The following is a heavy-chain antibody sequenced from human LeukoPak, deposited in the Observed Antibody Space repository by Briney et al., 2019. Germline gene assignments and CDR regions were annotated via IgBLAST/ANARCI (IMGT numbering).Heavy chain of an antibody. Sequence: SETLSLTCAVSGVSFDDYYWAWVRQTPGKGLEWIGEINHSGYSNDSPSLKSRVTLSIDTSRKQFSLNLRSVTVADAGTYYCTRMTTGHDYWGQGTLVTVSS. CDR2: INHSGYS. V-gene: IGHV4-34*01. J-gene: IGHJ4*02. D-gene: IGHD4-17*01. CDR3: TRMTTGHDY. CDR1: GVSFDDYY.